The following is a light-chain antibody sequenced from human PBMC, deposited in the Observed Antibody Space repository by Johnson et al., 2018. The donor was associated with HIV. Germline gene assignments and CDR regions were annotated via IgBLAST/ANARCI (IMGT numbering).Light chain of an antibody. CDR3: GTWDSSRSALYV. Sequence: HSLLTQPPSVSAAPGQKVTISCSGSSSNIGNNYVSWYQQLPGTAPKLLIYENNKRPSGIPDRFSGSKSGTSATLGITGLQTGDEADYYCGTWDSSRSALYVFGTGTKVTVL. V-gene: IGLV1-51*02. J-gene: IGLJ1*01. CDR2: ENN. CDR1: SSNIGNNY.